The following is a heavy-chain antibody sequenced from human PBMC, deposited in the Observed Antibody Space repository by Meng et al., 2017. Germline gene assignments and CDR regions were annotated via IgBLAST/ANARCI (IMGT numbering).Heavy chain of an antibody. V-gene: IGHV3-30*01. CDR1: GFTFSSYA. D-gene: IGHD1-7*01. J-gene: IGHJ4*02. CDR3: ARGQNWNYFGFFDY. CDR2: ISYDGSNK. Sequence: VQLVGSGGGVVQPGRSLGLSCAASGFTFSSYAMHWVRQAPGKGLEWVAVISYDGSNKYYADSVKGRFTISRDNSKNTLYLQMNSLRAEDTAVYYCARGQNWNYFGFFDYWGQGTLVTVSS.